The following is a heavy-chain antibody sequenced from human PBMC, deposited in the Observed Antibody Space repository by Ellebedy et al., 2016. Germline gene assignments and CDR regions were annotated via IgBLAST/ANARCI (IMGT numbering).Heavy chain of an antibody. CDR2: VDSSGNT. D-gene: IGHD2-21*01. CDR1: GASITSDY. CDR3: ARGLTPHFDS. V-gene: IGHV4-4*07. J-gene: IGHJ4*02. Sequence: SETLSLTCAVSGASITSDYWSWVRQPAGKGLEWIGRVDSSGNTNYNPSLQNRVTMSLDTSKNQFSLKLTSVTAADTGVYYCARGLTPHFDSWGQGALVTVSS.